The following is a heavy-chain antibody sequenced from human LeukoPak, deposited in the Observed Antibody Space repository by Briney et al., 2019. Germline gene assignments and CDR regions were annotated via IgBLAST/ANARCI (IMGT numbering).Heavy chain of an antibody. Sequence: GESLKISCKASGYTFTAYWIGWVRQKPGKGLEFMGMIYPGDSDTRYSPSFQGQVTMSADKSINTAYLQWRSLQASDTATYYCERYSSSSIHYWGQGTLVTASS. CDR1: GYTFTAYW. V-gene: IGHV5-51*01. J-gene: IGHJ4*02. D-gene: IGHD6-6*01. CDR3: ERYSSSSIHY. CDR2: IYPGDSDT.